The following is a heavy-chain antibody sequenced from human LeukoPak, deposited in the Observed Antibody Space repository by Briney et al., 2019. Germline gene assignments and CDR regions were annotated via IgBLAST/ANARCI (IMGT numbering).Heavy chain of an antibody. CDR1: SYSISSGSY. D-gene: IGHD4-17*01. CDR2: IFHSGNS. CDR3: ARVTYVDDMLYQYFDY. Sequence: PSETLSLTCAVSSYSISSGSYWGWLRQSPGKGLELVGSIFHSGNSYYNPSLKSRLTMSVDTSKNQFSLKLTSVTAADTALYYCARVTYVDDMLYQYFDYWGQGILVTVSS. J-gene: IGHJ4*02. V-gene: IGHV4-38-2*01.